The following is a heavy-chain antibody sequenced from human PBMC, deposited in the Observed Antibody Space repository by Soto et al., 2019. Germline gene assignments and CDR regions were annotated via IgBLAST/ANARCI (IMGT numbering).Heavy chain of an antibody. J-gene: IGHJ3*02. V-gene: IGHV3-21*01. CDR1: GFTFSSYS. CDR3: SRIQLRYYAFYI. D-gene: IGHD3-9*01. Sequence: GGSLRLSCAASGFTFSSYSMNWVRQAPGKGLEWVSSISSSSSYIYYADSVKGRFTISRDNAKNSLYLQMNSLRAEDTAVYYFSRIQLRYYAFYIRGQRTMVTGSS. CDR2: ISSSSSYI.